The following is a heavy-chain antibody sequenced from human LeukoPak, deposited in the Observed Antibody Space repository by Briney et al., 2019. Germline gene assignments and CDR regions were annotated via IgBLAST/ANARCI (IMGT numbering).Heavy chain of an antibody. Sequence: PGGSLRLSCAASGFTFSSYAMHWVRQAPGKGLEWVAVISYDGSNKYYADSVKGRFTISRDNSKNTLYLQMNSLRAEDTAVYYCARGTALITMIVGYWGQGTLVTVSS. V-gene: IGHV3-30*04. CDR3: ARGTALITMIVGY. D-gene: IGHD3-22*01. J-gene: IGHJ4*02. CDR2: ISYDGSNK. CDR1: GFTFSSYA.